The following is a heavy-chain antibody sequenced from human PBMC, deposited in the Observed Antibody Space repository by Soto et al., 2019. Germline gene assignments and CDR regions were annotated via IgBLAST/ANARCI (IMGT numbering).Heavy chain of an antibody. CDR1: GFTFSNYG. J-gene: IGHJ4*02. D-gene: IGHD5-18*01. V-gene: IGHV3-33*01. Sequence: GGSLRLSCVASGFTFSNYGMHWVRQAPGKGLEWAAVIWYDGSNKYYADSVKGRFTISRDNSKNTLYLQMNSLRAEDTAVYYCARDPDTAMVPFDYWGQGTLVTVSS. CDR3: ARDPDTAMVPFDY. CDR2: IWYDGSNK.